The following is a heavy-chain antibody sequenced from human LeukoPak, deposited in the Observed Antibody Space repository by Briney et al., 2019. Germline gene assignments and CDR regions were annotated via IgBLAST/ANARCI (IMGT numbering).Heavy chain of an antibody. J-gene: IGHJ3*02. CDR2: IYSGGTT. CDR1: GFTVSSYY. V-gene: IGHV3-53*05. Sequence: PGGSLRLSCAASGFTVSSYYMSWVRQAPGKGLEWVSVIYSGGTTHYADSVRGRFTISRDNSKNTLYLQMNSLRAEDTAVYYCAKEQGRFWSGYYTYEAFDIWGQGTMVTVSS. D-gene: IGHD3-3*01. CDR3: AKEQGRFWSGYYTYEAFDI.